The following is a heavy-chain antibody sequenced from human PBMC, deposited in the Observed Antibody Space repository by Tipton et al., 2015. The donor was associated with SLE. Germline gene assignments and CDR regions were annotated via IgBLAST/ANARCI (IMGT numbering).Heavy chain of an antibody. CDR2: INHSGST. Sequence: TLSLTCAVYGGSFSGYYWSWIRQPPGKGLEWIGEINHSGSTNYNPSLKSRVTISVDTSKNQFSLKLSSVTAADTAVYYCASTGVNYRRRAFDIWGQGTMVTVSS. CDR1: GGSFSGYY. V-gene: IGHV4-34*01. J-gene: IGHJ3*02. D-gene: IGHD5-24*01. CDR3: ASTGVNYRRRAFDI.